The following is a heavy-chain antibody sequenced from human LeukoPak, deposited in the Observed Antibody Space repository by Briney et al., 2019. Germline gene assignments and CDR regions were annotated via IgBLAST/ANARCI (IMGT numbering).Heavy chain of an antibody. CDR1: GGSISSGGYY. CDR2: IYSTGST. D-gene: IGHD3-10*01. V-gene: IGHV4-61*02. J-gene: IGHJ4*02. CDR3: ARDQTYSGSGIYTYFDY. Sequence: PSQTLSLTCTVSGGSISSGGYYWSWIRQPAGKGLEYIGRIYSTGSTNYNPSLRSRVTISVDTSKNHFSLKLSSVTAADTAVYYCARDQTYSGSGIYTYFDYWGQGILVTVST.